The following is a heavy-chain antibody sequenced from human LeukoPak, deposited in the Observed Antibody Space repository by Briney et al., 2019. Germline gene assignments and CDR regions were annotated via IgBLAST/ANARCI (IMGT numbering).Heavy chain of an antibody. D-gene: IGHD2-15*01. CDR1: GGSFSGYY. Sequence: SETLSLTCAVYGGSFSGYYWSWIRQPPGKGLEWIGEINHSGSTNYNPSLKSRVTISVDTSKNQFSLELSSVTAADTAVYYCARGFAVVVVAAPYFFDYWGQGTLVTVSS. CDR2: INHSGST. CDR3: ARGFAVVVVAAPYFFDY. J-gene: IGHJ4*02. V-gene: IGHV4-34*01.